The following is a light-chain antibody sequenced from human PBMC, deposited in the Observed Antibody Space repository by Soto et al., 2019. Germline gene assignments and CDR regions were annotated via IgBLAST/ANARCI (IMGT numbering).Light chain of an antibody. V-gene: IGLV2-14*01. Sequence: QSVLTQPASVSGSPGQSITISCTGSISAVGGYCYVSWYQQHPGKAPKLMIYEVSNRPSGVSNRFSGSKSGNTASLTISGLQAEDEADYYCSSYTSSNTLVFGGGTKLTVL. CDR3: SSYTSSNTLV. J-gene: IGLJ3*02. CDR2: EVS. CDR1: ISAVGGYCY.